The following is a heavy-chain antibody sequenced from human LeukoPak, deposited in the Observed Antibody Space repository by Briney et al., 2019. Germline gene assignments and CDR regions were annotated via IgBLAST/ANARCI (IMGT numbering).Heavy chain of an antibody. J-gene: IGHJ6*04. Sequence: PGGSLRLSCAASGFTFSSYWMSWVRQAPGKGLEWVANIKQDGSEKYYVDSVKGRFTISRDNAKNSLYLQMNSLRAEDTALYYCARTVGSGPPRVLMDVWGKGTTVTVSS. CDR1: GFTFSSYW. CDR3: ARTVGSGPPRVLMDV. CDR2: IKQDGSEK. D-gene: IGHD1-26*01. V-gene: IGHV3-7*03.